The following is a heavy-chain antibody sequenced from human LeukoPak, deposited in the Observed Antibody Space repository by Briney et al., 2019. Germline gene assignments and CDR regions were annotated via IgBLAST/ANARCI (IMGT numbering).Heavy chain of an antibody. V-gene: IGHV4-34*01. Sequence: GSLRLSCAASGFTFSSYAMSWVRQAPGKGLEWIGEINHSGSTNYNPSLKSRVTISVDTSKNQFSLKLSSVTAADTAVYYCASLVAATLNWFDPWGQGTLVTVSS. CDR2: INHSGST. CDR1: GFTFSSYA. CDR3: ASLVAATLNWFDP. D-gene: IGHD1-26*01. J-gene: IGHJ5*02.